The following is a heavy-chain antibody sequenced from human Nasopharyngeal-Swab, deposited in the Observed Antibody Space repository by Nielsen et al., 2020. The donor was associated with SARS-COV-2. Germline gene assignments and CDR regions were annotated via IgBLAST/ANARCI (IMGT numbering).Heavy chain of an antibody. CDR2: MYYSGST. CDR3: ARPGGSGDPYWYFDL. Sequence: SETLSLTCSVSGDSIISYYWSWIRQPPGKGLEWTGYMYYSGSTSHNPSLKSRVTISVDTSKNQISLKLTSVTAADTAVYYCARPGGSGDPYWYFDLWGRGTLVTVSS. J-gene: IGHJ2*01. V-gene: IGHV4-59*01. CDR1: GDSIISYY. D-gene: IGHD3-16*01.